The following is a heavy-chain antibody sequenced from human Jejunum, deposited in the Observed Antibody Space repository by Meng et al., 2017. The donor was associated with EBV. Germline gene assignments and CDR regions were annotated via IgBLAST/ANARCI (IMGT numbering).Heavy chain of an antibody. Sequence: AELQASGHGLVKHSAPLSLTCTVSGASVSTACYYWSWIRQSQGKGLEWIGYIYYSGNTNYNPSLKSRATITVDTSKNQFSLKLSSVTAADTAVYYCARVVDYYERSGYPDFWGQGTLVTVSS. V-gene: IGHV4-61*01. J-gene: IGHJ4*02. CDR3: ARVVDYYERSGYPDF. CDR2: IYYSGNT. D-gene: IGHD3-22*01. CDR1: GASVSTACYY.